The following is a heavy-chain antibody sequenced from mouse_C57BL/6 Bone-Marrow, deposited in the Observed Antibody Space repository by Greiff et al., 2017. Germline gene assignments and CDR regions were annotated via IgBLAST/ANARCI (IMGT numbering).Heavy chain of an antibody. V-gene: IGHV1-72*01. CDR1: GYTFTSYW. CDR3: ALYYGNYGWYFDV. Sequence: VQLQQPGAELVKPGASVKLSCKASGYTFTSYWMHWVKQRPGRGLEWIGRIDPNSGGTKYNEKFKSKATLTVDKPSSTAYMQLSSLTSEDSAVYYCALYYGNYGWYFDVWGTGTTVTVSS. D-gene: IGHD2-1*01. CDR2: IDPNSGGT. J-gene: IGHJ1*03.